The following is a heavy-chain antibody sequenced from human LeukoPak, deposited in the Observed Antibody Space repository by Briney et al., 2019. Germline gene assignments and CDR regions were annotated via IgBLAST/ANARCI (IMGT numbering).Heavy chain of an antibody. J-gene: IGHJ3*01. D-gene: IGHD4-17*01. CDR3: AKDPNGDYVGAFDF. Sequence: GGSLRLSCAASGYTFSTYGVHWVRQAPCKGLEWAAFIHYDGSNKYYADSVKGRFTISRDNSKNTLYLEMNSLRVGDTAMYYCAKDPNGDYVGAFDFWGQGTMVTVSS. CDR1: GYTFSTYG. CDR2: IHYDGSNK. V-gene: IGHV3-30*02.